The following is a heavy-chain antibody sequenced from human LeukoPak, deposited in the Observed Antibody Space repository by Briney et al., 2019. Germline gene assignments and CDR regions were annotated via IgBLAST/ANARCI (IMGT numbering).Heavy chain of an antibody. V-gene: IGHV1-18*01. D-gene: IGHD6-13*01. CDR2: ISAYNGNT. J-gene: IGHJ4*02. CDR3: ARESRSSWYA. Sequence: AASVTVSCTASGYTFTSYGISWVRQAPGQGLEWMGWISAYNGNTNYAQKFQGRVTITADESTSTAYMELSSLRSEDTAVYYCARESRSSWYAWGQGTLVTVSS. CDR1: GYTFTSYG.